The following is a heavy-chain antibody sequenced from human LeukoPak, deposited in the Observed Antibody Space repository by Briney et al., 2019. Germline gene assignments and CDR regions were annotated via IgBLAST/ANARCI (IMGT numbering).Heavy chain of an antibody. Sequence: GGSLRLSCAASGFTVSSNYMSWVRQAPGKGLEWVSVIYSGGSTYYADSVKGRFTISRDNSKNTLYLQMNSLRAEDTAVYYCARLRDGYNLYFDYWGQGTLVTASS. CDR2: IYSGGST. CDR3: ARLRDGYNLYFDY. D-gene: IGHD5-24*01. V-gene: IGHV3-66*04. J-gene: IGHJ4*02. CDR1: GFTVSSNY.